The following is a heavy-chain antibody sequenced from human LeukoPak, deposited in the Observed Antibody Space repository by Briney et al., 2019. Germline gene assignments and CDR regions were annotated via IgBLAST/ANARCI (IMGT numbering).Heavy chain of an antibody. CDR3: VRHWVHDFGGSDWYFDL. V-gene: IGHV4-59*08. CDR1: GDSLSRSS. D-gene: IGHD4-23*01. CDR2: MFYGGTT. J-gene: IGHJ2*01. Sequence: SETLSLTCTVSGDSLSRSSWSWIRESPGGGLEWIGYMFYGGTTNHNPSLKGRVTMSMVTSKDQFSLSLSSVTAADTAVYFCVRHWVHDFGGSDWYFDLWGRGTLVTVSS.